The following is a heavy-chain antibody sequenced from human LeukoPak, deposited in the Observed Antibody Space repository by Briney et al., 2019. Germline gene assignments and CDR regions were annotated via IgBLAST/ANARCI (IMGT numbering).Heavy chain of an antibody. J-gene: IGHJ6*03. CDR1: GYTFTGYY. V-gene: IGHV1-2*02. D-gene: IGHD6-13*01. CDR3: ARDQAAAGPKTKYYYYYYMDV. Sequence: ASVKVSCKASGYTFTGYYMHWVRQAPGQGLEWMGWINPNSVGTNYAQKFQGRVTMTRDTSISTAYMELSRLRSDDTAVYYCARDQAAAGPKTKYYYYYYMDVWGEGTTVTVSS. CDR2: INPNSVGT.